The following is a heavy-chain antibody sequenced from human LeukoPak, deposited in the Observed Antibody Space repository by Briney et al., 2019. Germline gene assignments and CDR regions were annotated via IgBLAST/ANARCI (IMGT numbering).Heavy chain of an antibody. CDR2: IYYSGSS. CDR1: GGSISSSPHY. CDR3: ARRFLRSFDY. Sequence: PSETLSLTCTVSGGSISSSPHYWGWIRQPPGTGREWLGSIYYSGSSYYIPSLKSRVIVSVDTSKNQFSLKLSSVTAADTAVYYCARRFLRSFDYWGQGTLVTVSS. J-gene: IGHJ4*02. D-gene: IGHD3-3*01. V-gene: IGHV4-39*01.